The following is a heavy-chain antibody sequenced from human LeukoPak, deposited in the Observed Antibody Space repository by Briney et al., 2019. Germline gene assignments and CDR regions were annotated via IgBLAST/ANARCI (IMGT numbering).Heavy chain of an antibody. J-gene: IGHJ4*02. D-gene: IGHD1-1*01. CDR3: ARGDDFSGDH. V-gene: IGHV3-7*04. Sequence: GGSLRLSCAVSGFPFSNFWMSWVRQAPGRGLEWVANIHPEGNEKYHVESVKGRFTISRDNAKNSLFLQMNGLRVGDTAVYYCARGDDFSGDHWGQGTLVTVSS. CDR1: GFPFSNFW. CDR2: IHPEGNEK.